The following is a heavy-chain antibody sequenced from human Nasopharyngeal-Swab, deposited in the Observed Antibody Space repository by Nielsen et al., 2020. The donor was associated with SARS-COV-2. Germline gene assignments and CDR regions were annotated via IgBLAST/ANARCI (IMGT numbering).Heavy chain of an antibody. CDR3: ARTGREYCSSTSCYSYYYYYMDV. Sequence: SETLSLTCPVSGGSISSYYWSWIRQPPGKGLEWIGYIYYSGSTNYNPSLKSRVTISVDTSKNQFSLKLSSVTAADTAVYYCARTGREYCSSTSCYSYYYYYMDVWGKGTTVTVSS. CDR2: IYYSGST. CDR1: GGSISSYY. D-gene: IGHD2-2*01. J-gene: IGHJ6*03. V-gene: IGHV4-59*01.